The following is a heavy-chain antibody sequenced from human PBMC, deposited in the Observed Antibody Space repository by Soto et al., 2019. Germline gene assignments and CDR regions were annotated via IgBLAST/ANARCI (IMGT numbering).Heavy chain of an antibody. V-gene: IGHV3-11*04. CDR1: GFTFSDYY. CDR3: ARDHGLGRGVFDI. CDR2: ISSDSSII. D-gene: IGHD3-9*01. J-gene: IGHJ3*02. Sequence: GGSLRLSCAASGFTFSDYYMSWIRQAPGKGLEWLSYISSDSSIIYYADSVRGRFTISRDNAKNSLYLQMNSLRDEDTAVYYCARDHGLGRGVFDIWGQGTMVTVSS.